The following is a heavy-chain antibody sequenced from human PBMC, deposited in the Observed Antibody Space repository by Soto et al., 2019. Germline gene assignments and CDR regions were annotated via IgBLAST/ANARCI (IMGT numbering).Heavy chain of an antibody. CDR3: AKDRLRGGFLTTATTNGMDV. V-gene: IGHV3-30*18. J-gene: IGHJ6*02. CDR2: ISYDGSNK. CDR1: GFTFSSYG. Sequence: QVQLVESGGGVVQPGRSLRLSCAASGFTFSSYGMHWVRQAPGKGLEWVALISYDGSNKYYADSVKGRFTISRDNSKNTLYLQMNSLRAGDTAVYYCAKDRLRGGFLTTATTNGMDVWGQGTTVTVSS. D-gene: IGHD1-26*01.